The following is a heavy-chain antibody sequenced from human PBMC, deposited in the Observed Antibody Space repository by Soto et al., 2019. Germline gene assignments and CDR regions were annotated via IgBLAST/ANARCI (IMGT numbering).Heavy chain of an antibody. V-gene: IGHV1-18*01. CDR1: GYTFTSYG. Sequence: QVPLVQSGAEVKKPGASVKVSCKASGYTFTSYGISWVRQAPGQGLEWMGWISAYNGNTNYAQKLQGRVTMTTDTSTSTAYMELRSLRSDDTAVYYCARDRVPGYDFWSGYYYYYYMDVWGKGTTVTVSS. D-gene: IGHD3-3*01. J-gene: IGHJ6*03. CDR3: ARDRVPGYDFWSGYYYYYYMDV. CDR2: ISAYNGNT.